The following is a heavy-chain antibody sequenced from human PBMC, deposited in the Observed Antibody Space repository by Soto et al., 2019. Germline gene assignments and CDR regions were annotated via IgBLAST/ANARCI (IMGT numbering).Heavy chain of an antibody. Sequence: EVQLVESGEGLVQPGGSLRLSCAASGFTFSSYNIHWIRQAPGKGLEFVSAISRSGDRTYYADSVKGRFTITRDNSKNTVWLQMGSLRAEDMAVYYCARASGSSGQCYYFDYWGRGALVSVSS. CDR3: ARASGSSGQCYYFDY. V-gene: IGHV3-64*02. CDR1: GFTFSSYN. J-gene: IGHJ4*02. CDR2: ISRSGDRT. D-gene: IGHD3-22*01.